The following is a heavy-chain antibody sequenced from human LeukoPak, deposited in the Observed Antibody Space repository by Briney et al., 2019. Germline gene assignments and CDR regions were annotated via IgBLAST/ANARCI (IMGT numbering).Heavy chain of an antibody. CDR3: ARPNYYGSSWFDP. V-gene: IGHV5-51*01. D-gene: IGHD3-10*01. CDR2: IWPGDSDT. CDR1: GYSFTSYA. J-gene: IGHJ5*02. Sequence: GESLKISCQASGYSFTSYATGWVRQKPGKGLEWMGIIWPGDSDTRYSPSFQGQVTISADKSINTAYLQWSSLRASDTAMYYCARPNYYGSSWFDPWGQGTLVTVSS.